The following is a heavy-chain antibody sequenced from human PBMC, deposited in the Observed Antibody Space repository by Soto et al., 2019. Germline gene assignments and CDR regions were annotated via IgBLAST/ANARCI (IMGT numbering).Heavy chain of an antibody. CDR2: IGSNGGGT. V-gene: IGHV3-23*01. Sequence: EVQLLEPGGGLVQPGGSLRLSCAASGFTFSSFFMSWVRQAPGKGLDWVSGIGSNGGGTYYADSVKGRFTISRDNSKNTLYLQLNSLRAEDTAVYYCARDPNGDYLGAFDFWGQKTRVTVSS. J-gene: IGHJ3*01. CDR3: ARDPNGDYLGAFDF. D-gene: IGHD4-17*01. CDR1: GFTFSSFF.